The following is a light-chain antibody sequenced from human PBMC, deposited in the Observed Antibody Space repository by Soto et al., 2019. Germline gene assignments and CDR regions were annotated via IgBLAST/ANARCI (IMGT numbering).Light chain of an antibody. CDR2: DAS. J-gene: IGKJ4*01. CDR1: QSISDY. Sequence: PGERATLSCRAGQSISDYLAWYHQRPGQAPSLLIFDASNRATGVPDRFSGGGSGTDFTLIISSLEPEDFAVYYCQQRVNWPPTFGGGTKVEI. V-gene: IGKV3-11*01. CDR3: QQRVNWPPT.